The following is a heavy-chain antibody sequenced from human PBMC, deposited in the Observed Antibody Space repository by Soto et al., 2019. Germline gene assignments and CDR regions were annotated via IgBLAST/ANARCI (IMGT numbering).Heavy chain of an antibody. CDR2: ISSRSSTI. CDR3: ASGTNGAFFVY. CDR1: GFTFSDYY. J-gene: IGHJ4*02. V-gene: IGHV3-11*01. Sequence: GGSLRLSCAASGFTFSDYYMSWIRQAPGKGLEWVSYISSRSSTIFYADSVKGRFTISRDNVKNSLYLQMNSLRAEDTVVYYCASGTNGAFFVYWGQGILVTVSS. D-gene: IGHD2-8*01.